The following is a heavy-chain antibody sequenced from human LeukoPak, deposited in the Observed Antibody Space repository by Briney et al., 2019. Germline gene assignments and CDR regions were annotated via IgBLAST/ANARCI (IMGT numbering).Heavy chain of an antibody. CDR3: ARVFPGYSSGWQPDY. CDR1: GFTFSSYW. Sequence: GGSLRLSCAASGFTFSSYWMSWVRQAPGKGLEWVANIKQDGSEKYYVDSVKGRFTISRDNAKNSLYLQMNSLRAEDTAVYYCARVFPGYSSGWQPDYWGQGTLVTVSS. D-gene: IGHD6-19*01. J-gene: IGHJ4*02. V-gene: IGHV3-7*01. CDR2: IKQDGSEK.